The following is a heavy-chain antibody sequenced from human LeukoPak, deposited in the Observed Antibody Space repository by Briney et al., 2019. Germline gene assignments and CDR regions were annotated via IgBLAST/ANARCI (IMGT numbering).Heavy chain of an antibody. CDR2: ISINTNSV. CDR3: AREFRAAFDF. D-gene: IGHD6-25*01. Sequence: GGSLRLSCAASGFIFSDYHLNWIRQAPGKGLEWISNISINTNSVYYGDSVRGRFTISKDNSKNLLYLEMKDLRAEDTAVYYCAREFRAAFDFWGQGTPVTVSS. J-gene: IGHJ4*02. V-gene: IGHV3-11*01. CDR1: GFIFSDYH.